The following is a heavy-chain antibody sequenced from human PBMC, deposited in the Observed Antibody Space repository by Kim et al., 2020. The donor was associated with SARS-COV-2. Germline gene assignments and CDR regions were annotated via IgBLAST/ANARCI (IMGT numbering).Heavy chain of an antibody. J-gene: IGHJ4*01. CDR1: GFSFSLYW. CDR3: ARAPGAGGHSYYFDY. CDR2: IKHDGRAT. V-gene: IGHV3-7*01. D-gene: IGHD3-10*01. Sequence: GGSLSLSCAASGFSFSLYWMSWVRQAPGKGLVWVATIKHDGRATYHEGSVKGRFTTSRDDANSSLPLQMTSLRAEDTAVYYCARAPGAGGHSYYFDYWG.